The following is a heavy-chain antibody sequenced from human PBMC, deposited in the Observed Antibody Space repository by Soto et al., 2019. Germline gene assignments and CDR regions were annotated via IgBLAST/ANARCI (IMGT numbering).Heavy chain of an antibody. D-gene: IGHD2-15*01. Sequence: QVHLQQWGAGLLKPSETLSLTCAVYGGAFSDTYWNWFRQPPGKGLEWIGVINHTTTTISNPSLTSRVTISLDTSKNHFSLKLTSVTAADTAVYYCARGVRLFLASFDPWGQGTLVTVSS. V-gene: IGHV4-34*01. CDR1: GGAFSDTY. J-gene: IGHJ5*02. CDR2: INHTTTT. CDR3: ARGVRLFLASFDP.